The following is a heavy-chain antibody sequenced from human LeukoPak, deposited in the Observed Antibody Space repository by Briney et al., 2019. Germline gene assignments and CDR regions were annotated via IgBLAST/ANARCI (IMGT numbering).Heavy chain of an antibody. CDR3: ATYDSNYPLDH. Sequence: PSETLSLTCTVSGGSISSGGYYWSWIRQPPGKGLEWIGYIYHSESTYYYNPSLKSRVTISIDRSKNQFSLKLSSVTAADTAVYHCATYDSNYPLDHWGQGTLVTVSS. D-gene: IGHD4-11*01. CDR1: GGSISSGGYY. V-gene: IGHV4-30-2*01. CDR2: IYHSESTY. J-gene: IGHJ4*02.